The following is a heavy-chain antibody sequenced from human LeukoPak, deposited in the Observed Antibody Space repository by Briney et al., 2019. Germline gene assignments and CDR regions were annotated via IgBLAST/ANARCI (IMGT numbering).Heavy chain of an antibody. V-gene: IGHV3-74*01. CDR2: IHSDGSST. D-gene: IGHD4-11*01. J-gene: IGHJ4*02. Sequence: PGGSLRLSCAASGFTFSNYWMHWVRHAPGKGLVWVSRIHSDGSSTTYADSVKGRFTISRDNAKNTLYPQMNSLRAEDTAVYYCAKGGSKAPDYWGQGTLVTVSS. CDR3: AKGGSKAPDY. CDR1: GFTFSNYW.